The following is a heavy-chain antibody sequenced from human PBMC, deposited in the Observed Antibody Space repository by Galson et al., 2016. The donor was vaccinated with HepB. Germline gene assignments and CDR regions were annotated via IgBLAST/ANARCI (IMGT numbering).Heavy chain of an antibody. V-gene: IGHV3-30-3*01. CDR1: GFTFSDYA. J-gene: IGHJ6*02. Sequence: SLRLSCADSGFTFSDYAIHWVRQAPGKGLEWVAVISYDGSNKFYADSVKGRFTISRDNSNNTLYLQMNSLRADDTAVYYCATDRGTGYYLVSPGHYFHGMDVWGQGTTVTVSS. D-gene: IGHD3/OR15-3a*01. CDR2: ISYDGSNK. CDR3: ATDRGTGYYLVSPGHYFHGMDV.